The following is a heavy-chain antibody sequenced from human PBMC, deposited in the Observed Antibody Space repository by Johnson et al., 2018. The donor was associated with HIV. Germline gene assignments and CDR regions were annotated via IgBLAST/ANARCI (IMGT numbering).Heavy chain of an antibody. CDR3: ARDRIQWWSYVGTFDV. J-gene: IGHJ3*01. CDR1: GFTFSSYA. V-gene: IGHV3-30*04. CDR2: ISYDGKNK. D-gene: IGHD2-15*01. Sequence: QMLLVESGGGLVQPGGSLRLSCAASGFTFSSYAMHWVRQAPGKGLEWVAVISYDGKNKDYGQSVRGRVTISRDNSKSTLILQMDSLRADDTAVYYCARDRIQWWSYVGTFDVWGQGTTVTVSS.